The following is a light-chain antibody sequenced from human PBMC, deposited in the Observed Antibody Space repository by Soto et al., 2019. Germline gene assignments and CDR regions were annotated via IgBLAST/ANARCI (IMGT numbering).Light chain of an antibody. V-gene: IGLV1-40*01. CDR2: GNS. Sequence: QAVVTQPPSVSGAPGQRVTISCTGSSSNIGAGYDVHWYQQLPGAAPKLLIYGNSNRPSGVPDRFSGSKSDTSASLAITGLRAEDEADYYCQSYDSGPLFGGGTKVTVL. J-gene: IGLJ2*01. CDR3: QSYDSGPL. CDR1: SSNIGAGYD.